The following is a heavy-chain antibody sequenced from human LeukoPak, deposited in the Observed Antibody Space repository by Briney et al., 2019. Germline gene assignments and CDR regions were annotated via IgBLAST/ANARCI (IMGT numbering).Heavy chain of an antibody. J-gene: IGHJ5*02. D-gene: IGHD2-21*01. CDR2: IYTSGNT. CDR3: ATSHDVKTAPYDL. CDR1: GGSISSYC. V-gene: IGHV4-4*09. Sequence: TSETLSLTCTVSGGSISSYCWSWVRQPPGKGLEWIGYIYTSGNTDYNPSLKSRVTMSVDTSKNQLSMELRFLTAADTAVYYCATSHDVKTAPYDLWGQGTLVTVSS.